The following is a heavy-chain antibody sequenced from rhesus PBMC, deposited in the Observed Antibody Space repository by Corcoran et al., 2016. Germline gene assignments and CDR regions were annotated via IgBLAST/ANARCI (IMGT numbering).Heavy chain of an antibody. D-gene: IGHD2-21*01. CDR3: ARDSILAEYCTGSGCYYYGLDS. V-gene: IGHV3-100*01. J-gene: IGHJ6*01. CDR1: GFTFSSYV. Sequence: EVQLVESGGGLVKPGGSLRLSCVASGFTFSSYVMHWVRQAPGMGATTYYADSVTGRFTISRDNAKISLFLPINSLIAEDTAVYYCARDSILAEYCTGSGCYYYGLDSWGQGVVVTVSS. CDR2: GATT.